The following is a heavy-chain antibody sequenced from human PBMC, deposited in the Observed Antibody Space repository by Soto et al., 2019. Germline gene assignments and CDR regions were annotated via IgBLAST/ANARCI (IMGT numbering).Heavy chain of an antibody. Sequence: EVLLVESGGGLVQPGGSLKLSCAASGFTFSGSAMHWVRQASGKGLEWVGRIRSKANSYATAYAASVKGRFTISRDDSKNTAYLQMNSLKTEDTAVYYCTRQGWLDPNWYFDLWGRGTLVTVSS. D-gene: IGHD6-19*01. V-gene: IGHV3-73*02. CDR3: TRQGWLDPNWYFDL. J-gene: IGHJ2*01. CDR2: IRSKANSYAT. CDR1: GFTFSGSA.